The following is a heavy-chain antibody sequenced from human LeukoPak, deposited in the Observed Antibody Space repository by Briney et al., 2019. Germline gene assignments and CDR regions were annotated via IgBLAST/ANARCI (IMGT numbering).Heavy chain of an antibody. J-gene: IGHJ3*01. Sequence: GGSLRLSCAASGFTFSNYGMTWVRQSPGKGLEWVSGLDNSGGNTYYADSVKGRFTISRDNSKNTLYLQMNSLRAEDTAVYYCAKGLKGFDVWGQGTTVTVSS. CDR3: AKGLKGFDV. V-gene: IGHV3-23*01. CDR1: GFTFSNYG. CDR2: LDNSGGNT.